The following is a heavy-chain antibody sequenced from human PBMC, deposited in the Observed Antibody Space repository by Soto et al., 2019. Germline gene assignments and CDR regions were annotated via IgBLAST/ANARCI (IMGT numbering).Heavy chain of an antibody. V-gene: IGHV4-59*01. J-gene: IGHJ4*02. Sequence: NPSETLSLTCTVSGGSFSTYYWSWVRQPPGKGLEWIGYIYYSGNTNYNPSLKSRVTISFDTSRSQFSLKLRSVTAADTAVYYCARGSYNILTGYYLDYWGQGTLVTVSS. CDR2: IYYSGNT. D-gene: IGHD3-9*01. CDR3: ARGSYNILTGYYLDY. CDR1: GGSFSTYY.